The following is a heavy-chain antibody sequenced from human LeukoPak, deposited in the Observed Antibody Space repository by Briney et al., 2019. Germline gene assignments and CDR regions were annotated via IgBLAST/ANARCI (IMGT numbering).Heavy chain of an antibody. J-gene: IGHJ4*02. CDR2: INPSGGST. CDR1: GYTFTSYY. CDR3: ARGALHYYDSSGNEFDY. V-gene: IGHV1-46*01. Sequence: GASVKVSCKASGYTFTSYYMHWVRQAPGQGLEWMGIINPSGGSTSYAQKFQGRVTMTRDTSTSTVYMELSSLRSEDTAVYYCARGALHYYDSSGNEFDYWGQETLVTVSS. D-gene: IGHD3-22*01.